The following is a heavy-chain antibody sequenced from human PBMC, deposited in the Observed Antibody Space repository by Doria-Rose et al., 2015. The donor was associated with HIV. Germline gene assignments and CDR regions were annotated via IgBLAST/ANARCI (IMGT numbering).Heavy chain of an antibody. CDR2: IFYTGST. CDR3: ARVLSGTYDY. CDR1: GGSISHYY. J-gene: IGHJ4*02. Sequence: VQLQESGPGLVKPSETLSLTCSVSGGSISHYYWSWIRQHPGKGLEYIGDIFYTGSTNYSPSLKSRVSISIDTSKNKFSLRLSSVTTADTAVYYCARVLSGTYDYWGQGTLVTVSS. V-gene: IGHV4-59*01. D-gene: IGHD1-26*01.